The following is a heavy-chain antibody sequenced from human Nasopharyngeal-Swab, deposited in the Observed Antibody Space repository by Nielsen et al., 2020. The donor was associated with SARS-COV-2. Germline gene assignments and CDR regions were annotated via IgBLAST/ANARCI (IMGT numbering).Heavy chain of an antibody. CDR1: GGSISSGGYY. D-gene: IGHD3-3*01. V-gene: IGHV4-31*03. CDR3: ARDRVDYDFWSPGYYYYYGMDV. J-gene: IGHJ6*02. CDR2: IYYSGST. Sequence: SETLSLTCTVSGGSISSGGYYWSWIRQHPGKGLEWIGYIYYSGSTYYNPSLKSRVTISVDTSKNQFSLKLSSVTAADTAVYYCARDRVDYDFWSPGYYYYYGMDVWGQGTTVTVSS.